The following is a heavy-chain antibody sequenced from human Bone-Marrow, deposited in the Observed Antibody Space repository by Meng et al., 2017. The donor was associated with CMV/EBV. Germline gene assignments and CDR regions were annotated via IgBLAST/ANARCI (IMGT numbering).Heavy chain of an antibody. CDR3: ARDRPSAFLEWFESHYFDY. CDR2: IKEDGSGQ. CDR1: GFTFTTFW. Sequence: GESLKISCAASGFTFTTFWMTWVRQAPGKGLEWVANIKEDGSGQWYVDSVKGRFTISRDNAKQSVYLQMDSLRAEDTAVYYCARDRPSAFLEWFESHYFDYWGQGTLVTVSS. D-gene: IGHD3-3*01. J-gene: IGHJ4*02. V-gene: IGHV3-7*01.